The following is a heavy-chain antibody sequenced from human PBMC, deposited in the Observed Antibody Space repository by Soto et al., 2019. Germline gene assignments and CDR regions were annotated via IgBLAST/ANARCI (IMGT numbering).Heavy chain of an antibody. CDR1: AGSITTPY. J-gene: IGHJ5*02. Sequence: PSETLSLTCTVSAGSITTPYWSWIRQPLGKALEWIGYISYRGSTNYNPSLKSRLTISIDTSKSQISLKLTSMTTADTAVYYCASSGIVGREVNTWFDPWGQGTLVTVSS. D-gene: IGHD3-22*01. CDR2: ISYRGST. CDR3: ASSGIVGREVNTWFDP. V-gene: IGHV4-59*11.